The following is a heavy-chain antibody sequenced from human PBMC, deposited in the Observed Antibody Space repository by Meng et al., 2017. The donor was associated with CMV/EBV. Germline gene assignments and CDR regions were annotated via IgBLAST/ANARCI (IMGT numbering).Heavy chain of an antibody. CDR2: INPSGGST. CDR1: GYTFTSYY. CDR3: ARGHYYCRGISCYSLDY. J-gene: IGHJ4*02. V-gene: IGHV1-46*01. D-gene: IGHD2-2*02. Sequence: ASVKVSCKASGYTFTSYYMHWVRQAPGQGLEWMGIINPSGGSTSYAQKFQGRVTFSRNTSMNTAYMELSSLRSEDTAVYYCARGHYYCRGISCYSLDYWGQGTLVTVSS.